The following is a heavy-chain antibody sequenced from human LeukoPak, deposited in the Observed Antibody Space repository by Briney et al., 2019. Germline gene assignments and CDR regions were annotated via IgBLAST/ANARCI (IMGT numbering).Heavy chain of an antibody. Sequence: GGSLRLSCAASGFTFSSYSMNWVRQAPGKGLEWVSSISSSSSYIYYAESVKGRFTISRDNAKNSLYLQMNSLRAEDTAVYYCARKASGYEYYFDYWGQGTLVTVSS. D-gene: IGHD5-12*01. V-gene: IGHV3-21*01. CDR3: ARKASGYEYYFDY. CDR1: GFTFSSYS. J-gene: IGHJ4*02. CDR2: ISSSSSYI.